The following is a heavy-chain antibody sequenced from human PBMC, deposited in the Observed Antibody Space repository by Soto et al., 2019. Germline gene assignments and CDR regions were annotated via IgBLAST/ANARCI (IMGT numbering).Heavy chain of an antibody. D-gene: IGHD1-20*01. J-gene: IGHJ6*02. CDR3: AIWSNWNPLYYRGMDV. Sequence: QVQLLQSGAEVKKPGSSVKVSCKVSGGAFTNYSLNWVRHAPGQGLEWLGGIIPLHNTSNYSLKLLGRGSVTADISSNSVYMHLSGLTSDDTAIYYCAIWSNWNPLYYRGMDVWGQGTTVTVSS. CDR2: IIPLHNTS. CDR1: GGAFTNYS. V-gene: IGHV1-69*06.